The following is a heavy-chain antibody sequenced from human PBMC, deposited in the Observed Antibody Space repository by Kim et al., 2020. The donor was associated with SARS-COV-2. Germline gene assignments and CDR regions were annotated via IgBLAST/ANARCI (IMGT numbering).Heavy chain of an antibody. D-gene: IGHD3-3*01. V-gene: IGHV4-39*01. J-gene: IGHJ6*02. CDR2: IYYSGST. CDR1: GGSISSSSYY. Sequence: SETLSLTCTVSGGSISSSSYYWGWIRQPPGKGLEWIGSIYYSGSTYYNPSLKSRVTISVDTSKNQFSLKLSSVTAADTAVYYCAKAGITIFGVVIRWYYYYGMDVWGQGTTVTVSS. CDR3: AKAGITIFGVVIRWYYYYGMDV.